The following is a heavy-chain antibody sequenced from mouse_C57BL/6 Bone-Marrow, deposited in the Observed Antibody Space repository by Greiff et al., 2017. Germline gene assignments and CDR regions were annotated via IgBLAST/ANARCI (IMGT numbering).Heavy chain of an antibody. CDR2: IDPSDSYT. V-gene: IGHV1-69*01. CDR1: GYTFTSYW. D-gene: IGHD1-1*01. CDR3: AAIYYYGSSSYYYAMDY. J-gene: IGHJ4*01. Sequence: QVQLKQPGAELVMPGASVKLSCKASGYTFTSYWMHWVKQRPGQGLEWIGEIDPSDSYTNYNQKFKGKSTLTVDKSSSTAYMQLSSLTSEDSAVYYCAAIYYYGSSSYYYAMDYGGQGTSVTVSS.